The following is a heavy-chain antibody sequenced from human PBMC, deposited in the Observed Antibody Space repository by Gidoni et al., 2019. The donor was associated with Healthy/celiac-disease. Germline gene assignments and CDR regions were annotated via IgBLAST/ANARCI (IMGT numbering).Heavy chain of an antibody. D-gene: IGHD3-16*02. CDR3: ATYYDYVWGSYRFDY. CDR1: GFTFSSYS. CDR2: ISSSSSTI. V-gene: IGHV3-48*02. Sequence: EVQLVESGGGLVQPGGSLRLSCAASGFTFSSYSMNWVRQAPGKGLEWVSYISSSSSTIYYADSVKGRFTISRDNAKNSLYLQMNSLRDEDTAVYYCATYYDYVWGSYRFDYWGQGTLVTVSS. J-gene: IGHJ4*02.